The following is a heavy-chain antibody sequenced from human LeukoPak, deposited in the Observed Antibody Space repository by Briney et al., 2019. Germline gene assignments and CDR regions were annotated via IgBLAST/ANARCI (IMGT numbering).Heavy chain of an antibody. J-gene: IGHJ4*02. V-gene: IGHV4-61*05. CDR2: IYYSGST. CDR3: ARSSYYYDSSGYTPAFDY. CDR1: GGSISSSSYY. D-gene: IGHD3-22*01. Sequence: KPSETLSLTCTVSGGSISSSSYYWGWIRQPPGKGLEWIGYIYYSGSTNYNPSLKSRVTISVDTSKNQFSLKLSSVTAADTAVYYCARSSYYYDSSGYTPAFDYWGQGTLVTVSS.